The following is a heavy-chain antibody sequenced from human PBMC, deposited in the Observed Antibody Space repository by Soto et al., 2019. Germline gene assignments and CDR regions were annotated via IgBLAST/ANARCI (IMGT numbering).Heavy chain of an antibody. CDR1: GGSFSGYY. V-gene: IGHV4-34*01. J-gene: IGHJ4*02. CDR3: ARGIPMIVVVQSDAPDRYYFDS. D-gene: IGHD3-22*01. Sequence: SETLSLTCAVNGGSFSGYYWPWIRQPPGQGLEWIGEINHSGSANYNPSLKSRVTISVDTSKNQFSLKLRSVTAADTAVYYCARGIPMIVVVQSDAPDRYYFDSWGQGTLVTVSS. CDR2: INHSGSA.